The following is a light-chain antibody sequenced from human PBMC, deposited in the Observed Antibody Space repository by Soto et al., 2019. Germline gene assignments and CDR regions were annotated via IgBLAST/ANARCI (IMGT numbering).Light chain of an antibody. CDR2: SAS. CDR1: QSVSSSY. CDR3: PQYGSSPRA. J-gene: IGKJ2*01. V-gene: IGKV3-20*01. Sequence: EIVLTQSPGTLSLSPGERATLSCRASQSVSSSYLAWYQQKPGQAPRLLIYSASSRATGIPDRFSGSGSGTDFTLTINRLEPEDFSVYYCPQYGSSPRAFGQGTKLEIK.